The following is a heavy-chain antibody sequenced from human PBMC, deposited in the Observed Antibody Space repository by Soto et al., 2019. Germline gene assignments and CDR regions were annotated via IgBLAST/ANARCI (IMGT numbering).Heavy chain of an antibody. J-gene: IGHJ4*02. V-gene: IGHV1-8*01. D-gene: IGHD6-19*01. Sequence: ASVKVSCKASGYTFTSYDINWVRQATGQGLEWMGWMNPNSGNTGYAQKFQGRVTMTRNTSISTAYMELSSLRSEDTAVYYCAGGSGWLVLGGDTSWGQGTLVTVSS. CDR2: MNPNSGNT. CDR1: GYTFTSYD. CDR3: AGGSGWLVLGGDTS.